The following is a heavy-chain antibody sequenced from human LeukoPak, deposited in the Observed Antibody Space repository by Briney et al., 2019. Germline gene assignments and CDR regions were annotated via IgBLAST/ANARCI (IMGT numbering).Heavy chain of an antibody. CDR2: IKQDGSEK. V-gene: IGHV3-7*01. J-gene: IGHJ4*02. CDR1: GFTFSTYR. CDR3: ARDIVGAHYLDY. Sequence: GGSLRLSCAASGFTFSTYRMSWVRQAPGKGLEWVANIKQDGSEKYYVDSVKGRFTISRDNSKNTLYLQMNSLRAEDTAVYYCARDIVGAHYLDYWGQGTLVTVSS. D-gene: IGHD1-26*01.